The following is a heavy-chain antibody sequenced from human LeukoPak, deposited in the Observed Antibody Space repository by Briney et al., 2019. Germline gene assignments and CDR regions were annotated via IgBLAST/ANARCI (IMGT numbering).Heavy chain of an antibody. CDR1: GGSFSGYY. V-gene: IGHV4-34*01. J-gene: IGHJ6*03. CDR2: INHSGST. Sequence: SETLSLTCAVYGGSFSGYYWSWIRQPPGKGLEWIGEINHSGSTNYNPSLKSRVTISVDTSKNQFSLKLSSVTAEDTAVYYCARVPTQGWAPLVSKFHYMDVWGKGTTVTVSS. D-gene: IGHD6-19*01. CDR3: ARVPTQGWAPLVSKFHYMDV.